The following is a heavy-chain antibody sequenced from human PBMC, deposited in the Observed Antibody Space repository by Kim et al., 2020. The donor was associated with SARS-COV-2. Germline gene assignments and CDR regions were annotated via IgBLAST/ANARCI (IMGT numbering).Heavy chain of an antibody. CDR2: VWYDGSNK. CDR3: ARDECSGGSCYSGGTSVDH. J-gene: IGHJ4*02. CDR1: GFTFNNYG. V-gene: IGHV3-33*01. Sequence: GGSLRLSCAASGFTFNNYGMHWVRQAPGKGLEWVAVVWYDGSNKYYAESVKGRFTISRDNSKNTLYLQMNSLRAEDTAVYYCARDECSGGSCYSGGTSVDHWGQGTLVTVSS. D-gene: IGHD2-15*01.